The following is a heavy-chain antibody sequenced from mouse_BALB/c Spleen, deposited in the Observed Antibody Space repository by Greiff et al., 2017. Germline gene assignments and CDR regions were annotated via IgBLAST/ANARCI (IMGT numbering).Heavy chain of an antibody. J-gene: IGHJ3*01. CDR2: ISSGGGST. V-gene: IGHV5-12-1*01. D-gene: IGHD2-4*01. CDR1: GFAFSSYD. Sequence: EVQLVESGGGLVKPGGSLKLSCAASGFAFSSYDMSWVRQTPEKRLEWVAYISSGGGSTYYPDTVKGRFTISRDNAKNTLYLQMSSLKSEDTAMYYCARHEDYDYGFAYWGQGTLVTVSA. CDR3: ARHEDYDYGFAY.